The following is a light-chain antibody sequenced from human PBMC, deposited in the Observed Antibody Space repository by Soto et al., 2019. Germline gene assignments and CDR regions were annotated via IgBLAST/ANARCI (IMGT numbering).Light chain of an antibody. J-gene: IGKJ1*01. CDR2: DAS. V-gene: IGKV3-11*01. CDR1: QSVSSY. CDR3: QQRSNWPST. Sequence: EIALTQSPATLSLSPGERATLSCRASQSVSSYLAWYQQKPGQAPRLLIYDASNRATGIPARFSGSGSGTDFTLTISSLEPEDFAVYYCQQRSNWPSTFGQGTKVDIK.